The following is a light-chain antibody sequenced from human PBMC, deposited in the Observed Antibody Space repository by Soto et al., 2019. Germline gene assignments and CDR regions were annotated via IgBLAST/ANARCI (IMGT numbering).Light chain of an antibody. V-gene: IGKV1-39*01. CDR2: GAS. Sequence: DMQMTQSPSSLSTSVGDRVTITCRTSQSVSTYLNWYQQRPGKAPKLLIYGASNLQSGVPSRFSGSGSGTHFTLTISSLQPEDLATYYCQEGSTLLTFGGGTKVDIK. CDR1: QSVSTY. J-gene: IGKJ4*01. CDR3: QEGSTLLT.